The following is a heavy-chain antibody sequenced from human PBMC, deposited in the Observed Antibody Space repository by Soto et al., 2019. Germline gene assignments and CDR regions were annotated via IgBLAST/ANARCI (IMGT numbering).Heavy chain of an antibody. CDR2: IGGWGGST. CDR1: GFTFSNYA. Sequence: VGSLRLSCSASGFTFSNYAMTWVRQAPGKGLEWVSGIGGWGGSTNYADSVKGRFTISRDISKHSLYLQMDSLRVEDTAVYYCARLVGEQLATRFAAWGEGILVTVYS. CDR3: ARLVGEQLATRFAA. D-gene: IGHD6-13*01. V-gene: IGHV3-23*01. J-gene: IGHJ5*02.